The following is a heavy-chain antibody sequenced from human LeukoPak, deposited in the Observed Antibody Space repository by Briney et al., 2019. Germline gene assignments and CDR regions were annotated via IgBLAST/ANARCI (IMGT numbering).Heavy chain of an antibody. CDR2: MNPNSANT. V-gene: IGHV1-8*02. Sequence: GASVKVSCKTSGYTFSTYDINWLRQAAGQGLELMGWMNPNSANTGFAQKFQGRAAITRDTSTATAYLELSGLTSEDTAVYYCARAIRYQLLSDYWGQGTLVTVSS. D-gene: IGHD2-2*01. CDR1: GYTFSTYD. CDR3: ARAIRYQLLSDY. J-gene: IGHJ4*02.